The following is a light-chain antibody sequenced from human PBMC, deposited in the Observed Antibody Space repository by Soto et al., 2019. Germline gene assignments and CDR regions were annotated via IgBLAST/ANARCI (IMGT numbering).Light chain of an antibody. CDR1: QTVSGSY. CDR3: QQYGNSPGFT. CDR2: GAS. V-gene: IGKV3-20*01. J-gene: IGKJ3*01. Sequence: EIVLTQSPFTLSLSPCGIVTLSFMSIQTVSGSYVAWYQQKPGQAPRLLIYGASSRATGIPDRFSGSGSGTDFTLTISRLEPEDFAVYYCQQYGNSPGFTFGPGTKVDIK.